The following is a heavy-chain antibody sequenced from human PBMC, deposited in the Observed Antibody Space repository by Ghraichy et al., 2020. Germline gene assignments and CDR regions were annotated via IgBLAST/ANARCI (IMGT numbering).Heavy chain of an antibody. J-gene: IGHJ4*02. V-gene: IGHV3-74*01. CDR3: AILPPGD. CDR2: ISSDGRRR. D-gene: IGHD2-15*01. CDR1: GFTSSSYW. Sequence: LSLTCAVSGFTSSSYWVDWVRQVPGKGLVWVSRISSDGRRRGYADSVKGRFSIARDNAKSTFYLQMNSLRVDDTAVYYCAILPPGDWGQGTLVTVSS.